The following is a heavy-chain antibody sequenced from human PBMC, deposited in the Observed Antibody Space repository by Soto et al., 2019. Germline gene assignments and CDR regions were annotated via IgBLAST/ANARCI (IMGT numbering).Heavy chain of an antibody. D-gene: IGHD5-12*01. CDR2: ISSSSSSI. CDR3: ARVMSISWYFDL. Sequence: GGSLRLSCAASGFTFNTYSMNWVRQAPGKGLEWLSYISSSSSSIYYADSVKGRFTISRDNAKNSLYLQMNSLRAEDTANYYCARVMSISWYFDLWGRGTLVTVSS. V-gene: IGHV3-48*01. J-gene: IGHJ2*01. CDR1: GFTFNTYS.